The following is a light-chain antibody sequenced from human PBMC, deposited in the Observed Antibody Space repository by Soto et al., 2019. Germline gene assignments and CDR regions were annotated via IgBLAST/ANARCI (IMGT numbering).Light chain of an antibody. CDR3: QQYNSYSIT. V-gene: IGKV1-33*01. J-gene: IGKJ5*01. CDR1: QDISNY. CDR2: DAS. Sequence: DIQMTQSPSSLSASVGDRVTITCQASQDISNYLNLYQQKPGKAPKLLIYDASNLETGVPSRFSGSGSGTEFTLTISSLQPDDFATYYCQQYNSYSITFGQGTRLEIK.